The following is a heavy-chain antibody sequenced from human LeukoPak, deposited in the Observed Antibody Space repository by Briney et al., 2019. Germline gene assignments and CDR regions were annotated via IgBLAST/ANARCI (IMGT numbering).Heavy chain of an antibody. CDR2: IYYSGST. J-gene: IGHJ4*02. Sequence: SETLSLTCTVSGGSISSSSYYWGWIRQPPGKGLEWIGSIYYSGSTYYNPSLKSRVTISVDTSKNQFSLKLSSVTAADTAVYYCARSGPYLGSVVVTAITFDYWGQGTLVTVSS. D-gene: IGHD2-21*02. CDR3: ARSGPYLGSVVVTAITFDY. V-gene: IGHV4-39*07. CDR1: GGSISSSSYY.